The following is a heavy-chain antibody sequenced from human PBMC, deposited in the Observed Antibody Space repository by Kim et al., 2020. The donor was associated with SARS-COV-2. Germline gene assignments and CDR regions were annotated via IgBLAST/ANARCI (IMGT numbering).Heavy chain of an antibody. D-gene: IGHD3-10*01. Sequence: AASVKGRFSISRNKSKNTLYLQMNSLRAEDTAVYYCARAQARSGYYGMDVWGQGTTVTVSS. J-gene: IGHJ6*02. CDR3: ARAQARSGYYGMDV. V-gene: IGHV3-33*01.